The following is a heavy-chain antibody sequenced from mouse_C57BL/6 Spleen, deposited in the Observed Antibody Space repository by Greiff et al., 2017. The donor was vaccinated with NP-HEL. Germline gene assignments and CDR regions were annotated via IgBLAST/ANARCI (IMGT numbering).Heavy chain of an antibody. D-gene: IGHD1-1*01. J-gene: IGHJ2*01. Sequence: QVHVKQPGAELAKPGASVKMSCKASGYTFTSYWITWVKQRPGQGLEWIGDIYPGSGSTNYNEKFKSKATLTVDTSSSTAYMQLSSLTSEDSAVYYCARDYYGSRHYFDYWGQGTTLTVSS. CDR1: GYTFTSYW. V-gene: IGHV1-55*01. CDR3: ARDYYGSRHYFDY. CDR2: IYPGSGST.